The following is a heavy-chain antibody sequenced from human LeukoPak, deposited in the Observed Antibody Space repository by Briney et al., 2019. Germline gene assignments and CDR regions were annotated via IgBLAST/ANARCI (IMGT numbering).Heavy chain of an antibody. CDR2: IKQDGSEK. D-gene: IGHD6-19*01. J-gene: IGHJ4*02. Sequence: XGSLRLSCAASGFTFSSYWMSWVRQAPGKGLEWVANIKQDGSEKYYVDSGKGRFTISRDNAKNSLYLQMNSLRAEDTAVYYCARSRVAGPGRYYFDYWGQGTLVTVSS. CDR1: GFTFSSYW. CDR3: ARSRVAGPGRYYFDY. V-gene: IGHV3-7*01.